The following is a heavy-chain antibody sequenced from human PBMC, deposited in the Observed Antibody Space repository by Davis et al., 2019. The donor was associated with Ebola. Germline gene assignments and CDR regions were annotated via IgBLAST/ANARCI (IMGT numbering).Heavy chain of an antibody. CDR3: AKDRGLYYFDY. CDR1: EFTFSSYV. V-gene: IGHV3-23*01. Sequence: GESLKISCVASEFTFSSYVMSWVRQAPGKGLEWVSTISGSGSNTYYADSVKGRFTISRDNSKNTLYLQMNSLRAEDTAVYYCAKDRGLYYFDYWGQGTLVTVSS. D-gene: IGHD3-10*01. J-gene: IGHJ4*02. CDR2: ISGSGSNT.